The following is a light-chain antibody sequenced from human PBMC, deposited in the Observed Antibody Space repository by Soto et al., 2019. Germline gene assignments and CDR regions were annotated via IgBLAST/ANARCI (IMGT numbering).Light chain of an antibody. V-gene: IGKV1-6*01. CDR1: QGIRSD. Sequence: AIQMTQSPSSLSASVGDRVTITCRASQGIRSDLGWYQQRPGKAPKLLIYAASSLQSGVPSRFSGGGSGTGVTLTISSLQPEDFASYYCLQHYNFPYTFGQGTKLEIK. CDR3: LQHYNFPYT. CDR2: AAS. J-gene: IGKJ2*01.